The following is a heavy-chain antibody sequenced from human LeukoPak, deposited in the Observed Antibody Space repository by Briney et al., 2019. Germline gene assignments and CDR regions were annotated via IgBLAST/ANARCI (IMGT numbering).Heavy chain of an antibody. CDR2: ISGSGVKT. CDR3: AKDPLRDGYNGPFGS. Sequence: PGGSLRLSCAASGFTFSSFAMSWVRQTPGKGLEWVSAISGSGVKTHNADSVKGRFTISRDNTKNTLYLLMNSLGAEDTAVYYCAKDPLRDGYNGPFGSWGQGTLVTVSS. CDR1: GFTFSSFA. D-gene: IGHD5-24*01. V-gene: IGHV3-23*01. J-gene: IGHJ4*02.